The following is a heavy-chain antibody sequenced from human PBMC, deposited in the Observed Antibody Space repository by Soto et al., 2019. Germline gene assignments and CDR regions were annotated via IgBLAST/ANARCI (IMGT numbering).Heavy chain of an antibody. J-gene: IGHJ6*02. D-gene: IGHD3-3*01. CDR3: ARGLTIFGVVIPIYGMDV. V-gene: IGHV3-66*01. CDR1: GFTVSNNY. CDR2: IYSDGST. Sequence: GGPLRLSCAPSGFTVSNNYMNWVRQAPGKGLEWVSIIYSDGSTYYADSVKGRFTISRDNAKNSLYLQMNSLRAEDTAVYYCARGLTIFGVVIPIYGMDVWGQGTTVTVSS.